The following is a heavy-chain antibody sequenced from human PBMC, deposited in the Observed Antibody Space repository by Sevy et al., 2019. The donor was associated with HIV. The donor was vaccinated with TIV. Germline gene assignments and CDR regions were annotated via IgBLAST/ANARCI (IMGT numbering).Heavy chain of an antibody. CDR3: ARPYGSGSWEAFDV. CDR2: ISYSSNYI. J-gene: IGHJ3*01. D-gene: IGHD3-10*01. V-gene: IGHV3-21*01. CDR1: GFSFSTYM. Sequence: GGSLRLSCTASGFSFSTYMMNWVRQAPGKGLEWVASISYSSNYIYYGDSLNGRFTISRDNAKNSLFLQMNSLRAEDTAVYYCARPYGSGSWEAFDVWGQGTMVTVSS.